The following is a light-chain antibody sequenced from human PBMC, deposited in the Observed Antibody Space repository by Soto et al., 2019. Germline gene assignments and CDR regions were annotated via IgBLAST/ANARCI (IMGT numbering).Light chain of an antibody. CDR3: SSYTSSSLLV. CDR1: SSDVGGYNS. CDR2: DVS. V-gene: IGLV2-14*01. J-gene: IGLJ2*01. Sequence: QSALTQPASVSGSPGQSTTISCTGTSSDVGGYNSVSWYQQHPGKVPKLMIYDVSNRPSGVSDRFSGSKSGNTAALTISGLQAEDEADYYCSSYTSSSLLVFGGGTQLTVL.